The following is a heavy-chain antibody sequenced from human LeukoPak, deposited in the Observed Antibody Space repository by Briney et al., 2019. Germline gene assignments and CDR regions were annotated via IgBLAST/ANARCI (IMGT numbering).Heavy chain of an antibody. V-gene: IGHV4-38-2*02. D-gene: IGHD6-6*01. CDR1: GYSISSGYY. Sequence: SETLSLTCTVSGYSISSGYYWGWIRQPPGKGLEWIGSIYHSGSTYFNPPLKSRVTISVDTSKNHFSLKLRSVTAADTAVYYCARVPHSSSSEWFDPWGQGTLVTVSS. CDR3: ARVPHSSSSEWFDP. J-gene: IGHJ5*02. CDR2: IYHSGST.